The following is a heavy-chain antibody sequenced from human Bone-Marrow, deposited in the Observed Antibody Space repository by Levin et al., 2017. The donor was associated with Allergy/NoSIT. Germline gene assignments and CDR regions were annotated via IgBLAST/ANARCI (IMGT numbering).Heavy chain of an antibody. D-gene: IGHD6-13*01. CDR2: ISSNGGST. CDR3: VRTTRGYSSRAGTAYYFDY. J-gene: IGHJ4*02. CDR1: GFTFSSYA. V-gene: IGHV3-64D*06. Sequence: GESLKISCSASGFTFSSYAMHWVRQAPGKGLEYVSAISSNGGSTYYADSMKGRFTISRDNSKNTLYLQMSSLRAEDTAVYYCVRTTRGYSSRAGTAYYFDYWGQGTLVTVSS.